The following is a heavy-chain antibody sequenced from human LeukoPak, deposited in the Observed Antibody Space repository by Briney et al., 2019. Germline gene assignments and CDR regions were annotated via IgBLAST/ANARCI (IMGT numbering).Heavy chain of an antibody. CDR2: IYYSGIT. V-gene: IGHV4-59*01. D-gene: IGHD5-18*01. CDR3: ARGVGIQRWSFFFDY. J-gene: IGHJ4*02. Sequence: SQTLSLTCTVSDVSLNSYYWSWIRQPPGKGLEWIGFIYYSGITDYNSSLKSRVTFSLDTAKSQISLQLNSVTAADAAIYYCARGVGIQRWSFFFDYWGQGILVSVSS. CDR1: DVSLNSYY.